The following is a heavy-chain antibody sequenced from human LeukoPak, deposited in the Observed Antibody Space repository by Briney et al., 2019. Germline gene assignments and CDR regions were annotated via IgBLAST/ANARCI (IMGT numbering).Heavy chain of an antibody. CDR3: AGTYYYGSGSYYKGAPFDY. CDR1: GGSISSDSHY. Sequence: PSQTLSLTCTVSGGSISSDSHYWSWIRQPAGKGLEWIGRIYTSGSTNYNPSLKSRVTISVDTSKNQFSLKLSSVTAADTAVYYCAGTYYYGSGSYYKGAPFDYWGQGTLVTVSS. CDR2: IYTSGST. V-gene: IGHV4-61*02. D-gene: IGHD3-10*01. J-gene: IGHJ4*02.